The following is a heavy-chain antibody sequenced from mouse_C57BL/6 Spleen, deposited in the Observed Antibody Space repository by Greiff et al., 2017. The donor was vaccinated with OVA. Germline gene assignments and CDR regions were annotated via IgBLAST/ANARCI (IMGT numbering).Heavy chain of an antibody. J-gene: IGHJ4*01. V-gene: IGHV2-4*01. CDR1: GFSFTSYG. Sequence: QVQLKQSGPGLVQPSQTLSISCTASGFSFTSYGVHWVRQPPGKGLEWLGVIWSGGSSDYNAAFISRLSISNDNYKNHIFFKMNSLQADEAAISYCSKNSPYYCAMDYWGQGTTLTVSS. D-gene: IGHD6-1*01. CDR2: IWSGGSS. CDR3: SKNSPYYCAMDY.